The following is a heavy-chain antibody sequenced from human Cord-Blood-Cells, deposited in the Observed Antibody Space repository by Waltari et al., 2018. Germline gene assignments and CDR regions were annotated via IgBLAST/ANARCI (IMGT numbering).Heavy chain of an antibody. CDR3: ARGRGIAAAAD. Sequence: QVQLQQWCAGLLTPSETLSLTCAVYGASFRGYYWSWIRQRPGKGLEWIGEINHSGSTNYNPSLKSRVTISVDTSKNQFSLKLSSVTAADTAVYYCARGRGIAAAADWGQGTLVTVSS. CDR2: INHSGST. CDR1: GASFRGYY. D-gene: IGHD6-13*01. J-gene: IGHJ4*02. V-gene: IGHV4-34*01.